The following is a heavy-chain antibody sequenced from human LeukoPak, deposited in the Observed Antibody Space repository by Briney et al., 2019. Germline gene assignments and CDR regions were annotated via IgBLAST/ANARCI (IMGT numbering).Heavy chain of an antibody. J-gene: IGHJ4*02. CDR1: GGTFTRYA. Sequence: GASVKVSCKASGGTFTRYAISWVRQAPGQGLEWMGGIIPIFGTANYAQKFQGRVTITTDESTSTAYMELSSLRSEDTAVYYCARVARDGYNPGFDYWGQGTLVTVSS. V-gene: IGHV1-69*05. D-gene: IGHD5-24*01. CDR3: ARVARDGYNPGFDY. CDR2: IIPIFGTA.